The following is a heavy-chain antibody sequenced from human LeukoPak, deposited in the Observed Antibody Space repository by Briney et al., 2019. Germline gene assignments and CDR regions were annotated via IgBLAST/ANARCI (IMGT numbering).Heavy chain of an antibody. Sequence: GRSLRLSCAASGFTFSSYGMHWVRQAPGKGLEWVAVIWYDGSNKHYADSVKGRFTISRDNSKNTLYLQMNSLRAEDTAVYYCARETGLLWFGELSPDSPYYFDYWGQGTLVTVSS. V-gene: IGHV3-33*01. CDR2: IWYDGSNK. CDR3: ARETGLLWFGELSPDSPYYFDY. D-gene: IGHD3-10*01. CDR1: GFTFSSYG. J-gene: IGHJ4*02.